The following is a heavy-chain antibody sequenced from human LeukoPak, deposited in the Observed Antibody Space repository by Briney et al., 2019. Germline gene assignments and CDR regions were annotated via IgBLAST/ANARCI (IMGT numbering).Heavy chain of an antibody. J-gene: IGHJ4*02. Sequence: SETLSLTCTVSLDSTSNFWSWVRQPPGKGLEWIGEIHRSGSPNYNPSLQSRVTISIDRSRNQIVLELSSVTAADTAFYYCAREILGGFNPGAYWGQGTLVTVSS. CDR1: LDSTSNF. D-gene: IGHD1-14*01. CDR2: IHRSGSP. V-gene: IGHV4-4*02. CDR3: AREILGGFNPGAY.